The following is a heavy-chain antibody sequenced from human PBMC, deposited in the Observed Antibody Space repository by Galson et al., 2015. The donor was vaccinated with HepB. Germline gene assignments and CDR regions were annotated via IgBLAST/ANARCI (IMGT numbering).Heavy chain of an antibody. V-gene: IGHV1-46*01. CDR1: GYTFTSYY. CDR2: INPSGGST. D-gene: IGHD1-26*01. J-gene: IGHJ3*02. CDR3: ARVKYQIMGATNSACDI. Sequence: SVKVSCKASGYTFTSYYMHWVRQAPGQGLEWMGIINPSGGSTIYAQKFQGRVTMTGDTSTSTVYMELSSLRSEDTAVYYCARVKYQIMGATNSACDIWGQGTMVTVSS.